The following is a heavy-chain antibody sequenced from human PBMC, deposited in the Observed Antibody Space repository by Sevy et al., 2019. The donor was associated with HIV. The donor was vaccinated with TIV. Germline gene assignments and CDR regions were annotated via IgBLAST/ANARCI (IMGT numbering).Heavy chain of an antibody. CDR3: ARDRRGDNGNSWDFDS. D-gene: IGHD2-8*01. CDR2: ISSSGSTT. Sequence: GGSLRLSCAASGFTFSDYYMSWIRQAPGKGLEWISYISSSGSTTYYADSVKGRFTISRDNAKNSLYLQMNSLRAEDTAVYYCARDRRGDNGNSWDFDSWGQGTLVTVSS. CDR1: GFTFSDYY. J-gene: IGHJ4*02. V-gene: IGHV3-11*01.